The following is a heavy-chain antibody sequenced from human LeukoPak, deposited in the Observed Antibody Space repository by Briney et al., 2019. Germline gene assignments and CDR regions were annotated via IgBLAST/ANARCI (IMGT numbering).Heavy chain of an antibody. CDR2: IWYDGSNK. D-gene: IGHD2-2*01. V-gene: IGHV3-33*01. CDR1: GFTFSSYG. J-gene: IGHJ6*02. CDR3: ARASGYCSSTSCSYYYYGMDV. Sequence: PGRSLRLSCAASGFTFSSYGVHWVRQAPGKGLEWVAVIWYDGSNKYYADSVKGRFTISRDNSKNTLYLQMNSLRAEDTAVYYCARASGYCSSTSCSYYYYGMDVWGQGTTVTVSS.